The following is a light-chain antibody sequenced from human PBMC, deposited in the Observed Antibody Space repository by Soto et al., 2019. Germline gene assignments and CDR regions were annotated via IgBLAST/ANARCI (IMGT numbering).Light chain of an antibody. J-gene: IGKJ5*01. CDR1: QGISSF. V-gene: IGKV1-9*01. CDR3: QQYYSFPIT. Sequence: DIQMTQSPSSLSASVGDSVTITCRASQGISSFLAWYQQKPGKAPELLIYAASTLQSGVPSRFSGSGSGTDFTLTISCLQSEDFATYYCQQYYSFPITFGQGTRLEIK. CDR2: AAS.